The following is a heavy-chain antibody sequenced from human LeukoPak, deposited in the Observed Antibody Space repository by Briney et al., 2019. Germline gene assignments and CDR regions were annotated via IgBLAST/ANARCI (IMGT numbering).Heavy chain of an antibody. CDR3: ARGRTGTAKPSFDY. V-gene: IGHV3-64*01. Sequence: GGSLRLSCAASGFTFSSYAMHWVRQAPGKGLEYVSAISSNGGSTYYANSVKGRFTISRDNSKNTLYLQMGSLRAEDMAVYYCARGRTGTAKPSFDYWGQGTPVTVSS. CDR2: ISSNGGST. CDR1: GFTFSSYA. D-gene: IGHD1-7*01. J-gene: IGHJ4*02.